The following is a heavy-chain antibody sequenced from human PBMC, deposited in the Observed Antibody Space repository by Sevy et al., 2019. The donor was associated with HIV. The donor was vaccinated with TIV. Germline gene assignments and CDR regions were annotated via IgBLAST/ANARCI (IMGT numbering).Heavy chain of an antibody. CDR1: GFSLNSFW. CDR3: VRAVATNGSF. CDR2: IKQNGSVT. V-gene: IGHV3-7*01. J-gene: IGHJ4*02. D-gene: IGHD2-15*01. Sequence: GGSLRLSCAASGFSLNSFWMNWVRQTPGKGLEWVANIKQNGSVTYYVDSVKGRFTISRDNSRNLLYLQMTSLRVEDTALYYCVRAVATNGSFWGQGTLVTVSS.